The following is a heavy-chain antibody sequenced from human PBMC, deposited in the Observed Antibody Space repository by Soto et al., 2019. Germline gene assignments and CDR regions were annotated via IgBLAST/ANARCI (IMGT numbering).Heavy chain of an antibody. CDR3: ARVNDFWSGYHLRGMDV. D-gene: IGHD3-3*01. J-gene: IGHJ6*02. Sequence: LRLSCAASGFTFSSYAMHWVRQAPGKGLEWVAVISYDGSNKYYADPVKGRFTISRDNSKNTLYLQMNSLRAEDTAVYYCARVNDFWSGYHLRGMDVWGQGTTVTVSS. CDR1: GFTFSSYA. CDR2: ISYDGSNK. V-gene: IGHV3-30-3*01.